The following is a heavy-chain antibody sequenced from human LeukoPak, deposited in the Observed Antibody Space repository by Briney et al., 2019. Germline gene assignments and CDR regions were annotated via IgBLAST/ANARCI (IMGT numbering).Heavy chain of an antibody. CDR1: GYTFTSYS. CDR2: INPSDAST. CDR3: ASAYCGGDCYSVGYYYYYMDV. V-gene: IGHV1-46*01. D-gene: IGHD2-21*02. J-gene: IGHJ6*03. Sequence: GASVKVSCKASGYTFTSYSMNWVRQAPGQGPEWMGIINPSDASTTYAQKFQGRVTMTRDMSTSTVYMELSSLRSEDTAVYYCASAYCGGDCYSVGYYYYYMDVWGKGTTVTVSS.